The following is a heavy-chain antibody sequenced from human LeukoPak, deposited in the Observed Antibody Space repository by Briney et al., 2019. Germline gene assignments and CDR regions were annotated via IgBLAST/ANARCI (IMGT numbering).Heavy chain of an antibody. CDR2: IYYSGTT. CDR3: ARQRYSGSYYPFDY. V-gene: IGHV4-59*08. D-gene: IGHD1-26*01. J-gene: IGHJ4*02. Sequence: SETLSLTCTVSGASISSYYWSWIRRPPGKGLGWIGYIYYSGTTNYNPSLKSRVTLSVDTSKSQISLKLSSVTAADTAVYYCARQRYSGSYYPFDYWGQGTLVTVSS. CDR1: GASISSYY.